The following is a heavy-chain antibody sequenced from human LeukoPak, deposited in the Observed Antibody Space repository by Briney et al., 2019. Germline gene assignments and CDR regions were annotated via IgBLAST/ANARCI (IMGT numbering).Heavy chain of an antibody. D-gene: IGHD6-13*01. V-gene: IGHV1-2*02. CDR2: INPNSGDT. Sequence: ASVKVSCKATGYTFTGYYMHWVRQAPGQGLEWMGWINPNSGDTNFAQKFQGRVTMTRNTSISTAYMELSSLRSEDTAVYYCARGIAAAGTGDYYYYGMDVWGQGTTVTVSS. J-gene: IGHJ6*02. CDR3: ARGIAAAGTGDYYYYGMDV. CDR1: GYTFTGYY.